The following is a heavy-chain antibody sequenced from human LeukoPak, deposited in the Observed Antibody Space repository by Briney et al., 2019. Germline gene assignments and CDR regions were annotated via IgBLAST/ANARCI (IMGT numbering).Heavy chain of an antibody. Sequence: GGSLRLSCAASGFTFSSYAMSWVRQAPGKGLNWVSIISGSGDSTYYADSVKGRFTISRDNSKNTLYLQMNSLRAEDTAVYYCAKGRRACSSTSCHRYYYYYYMDVWGKGTTVTVSS. CDR2: ISGSGDST. D-gene: IGHD2-2*01. J-gene: IGHJ6*03. CDR1: GFTFSSYA. CDR3: AKGRRACSSTSCHRYYYYYYMDV. V-gene: IGHV3-23*01.